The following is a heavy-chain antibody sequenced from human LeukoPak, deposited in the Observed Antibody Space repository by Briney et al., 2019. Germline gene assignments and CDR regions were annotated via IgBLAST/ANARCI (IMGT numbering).Heavy chain of an antibody. CDR2: ISWNSGSI. CDR1: GFTFDDYA. CDR3: AKESTVWFGELFRGYFDY. D-gene: IGHD3-10*01. J-gene: IGHJ4*02. V-gene: IGHV3-9*01. Sequence: PGGSLRLSCAASGFTFDDYAMHWVRQAPGKGLEWVSGISWNSGSIGYADSVKGRFTISRDNAKNSLYLQMNSLRAEDTALYYCAKESTVWFGELFRGYFDYWGQGTLVTVSS.